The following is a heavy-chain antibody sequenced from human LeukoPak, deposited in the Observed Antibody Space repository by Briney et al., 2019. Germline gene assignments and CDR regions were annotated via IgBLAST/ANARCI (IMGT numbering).Heavy chain of an antibody. CDR2: IKSKVNGETT. CDR3: AKDRSITVVRGVYDY. J-gene: IGHJ4*02. D-gene: IGHD3-10*01. V-gene: IGHV3-15*05. CDR1: GFTFTSAW. Sequence: GGSLRLSCATSGFTFTSAWMSWVRQAPGKGLEWVGRIKSKVNGETTDYGAPVKGRFIISRDDSNNIVYLQMNSLRAEDTAVYYCAKDRSITVVRGVYDYWGQGTLVTVSS.